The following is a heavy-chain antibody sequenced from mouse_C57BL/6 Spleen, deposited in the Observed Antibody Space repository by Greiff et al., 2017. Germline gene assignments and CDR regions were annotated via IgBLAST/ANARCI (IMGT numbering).Heavy chain of an antibody. CDR1: GYAFSSSW. Sequence: QVQLQQSGPELVKPGASVKISCKASGYAFSSSWMNWVKQRPGKGLEWIGRIYPGDGDTNYNGKFKGKATLTADKSSSTAYMQLSSLPSEDSAVYFGARDYYGSSYRYFDVWGTGTTVTVSS. CDR2: IYPGDGDT. J-gene: IGHJ1*03. CDR3: ARDYYGSSYRYFDV. V-gene: IGHV1-82*01. D-gene: IGHD1-1*01.